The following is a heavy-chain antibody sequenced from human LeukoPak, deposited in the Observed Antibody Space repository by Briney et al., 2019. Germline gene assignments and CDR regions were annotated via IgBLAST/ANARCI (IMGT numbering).Heavy chain of an antibody. J-gene: IGHJ5*01. CDR1: GFTFNNYG. Sequence: GGSLRLSCAASGFTFNNYGMRWVRQAPGMGLEWVSTISASGDATYYADSVKGRFTISRHNSKNTLHLQMNSLRAEDTAVYYCAKVGAPSGWVNWFASWGQGTLVTVSS. D-gene: IGHD6-19*01. V-gene: IGHV3-23*01. CDR2: ISASGDAT. CDR3: AKVGAPSGWVNWFAS.